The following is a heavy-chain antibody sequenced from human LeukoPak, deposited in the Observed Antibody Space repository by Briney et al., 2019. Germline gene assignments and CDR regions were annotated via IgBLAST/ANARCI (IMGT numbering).Heavy chain of an antibody. Sequence: GGCLRLSCAPSAFTFSSYWMHWVRQARGKGLVWVSRISSDGTDRNYADSVKARFTISRDNSKNTLDLQMNSLRAEDTAVYYCARLYSSGWYADHWGQGTLVTVSS. CDR1: AFTFSSYW. V-gene: IGHV3-74*01. J-gene: IGHJ4*02. D-gene: IGHD6-19*01. CDR2: ISSDGTDR. CDR3: ARLYSSGWYADH.